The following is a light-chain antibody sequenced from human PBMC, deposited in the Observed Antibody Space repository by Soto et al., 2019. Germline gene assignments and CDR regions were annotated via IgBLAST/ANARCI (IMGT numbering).Light chain of an antibody. Sequence: EIVLTQSPGTLSLSPGERANLSCRASQSVSSSYLAWYQQKPGQAPRLLIYGASSRATGIPDRFSGSGSGTDFTLTISRLEPEDFAVYYCQQYGSSPRFGGGTKVEIK. CDR3: QQYGSSPR. J-gene: IGKJ4*01. CDR1: QSVSSSY. V-gene: IGKV3-20*01. CDR2: GAS.